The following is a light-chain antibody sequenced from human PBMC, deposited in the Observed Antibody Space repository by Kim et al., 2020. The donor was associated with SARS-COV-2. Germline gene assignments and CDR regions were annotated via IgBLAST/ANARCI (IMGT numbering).Light chain of an antibody. CDR2: ENT. Sequence: NFMLTQPHSVSESPGKTVTISCTRSSGSIASNYVQWYQQRPGSAPTTVIYENTQRVSGVPDRFSASIDSSSTSASLTISGLKTDDEADYYCQSYDTSALWVFGGGTKLTVL. CDR3: QSYDTSALWV. CDR1: SGSIASNY. V-gene: IGLV6-57*03. J-gene: IGLJ3*02.